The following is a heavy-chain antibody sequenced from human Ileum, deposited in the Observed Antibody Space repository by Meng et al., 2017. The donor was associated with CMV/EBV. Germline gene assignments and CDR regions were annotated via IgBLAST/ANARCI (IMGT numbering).Heavy chain of an antibody. D-gene: IGHD1-1*01. J-gene: IGHJ4*02. CDR1: GFSFSRYS. Sequence: GALRLSCAASGFSFSRYSMNWLRQAPGKGLEWVSSISSTSSAIYYPDSVKGRFTISRDNAKNALYLEMNSLRAEDTAVYYCTRDRLEGDYSGPGYWGQGTLVTVSS. CDR2: ISSTSSAI. V-gene: IGHV3-21*01. CDR3: TRDRLEGDYSGPGY.